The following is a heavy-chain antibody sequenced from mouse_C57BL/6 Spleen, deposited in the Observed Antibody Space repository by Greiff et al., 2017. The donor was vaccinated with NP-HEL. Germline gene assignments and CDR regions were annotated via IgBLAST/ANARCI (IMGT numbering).Heavy chain of an antibody. CDR1: GFTFSSYG. J-gene: IGHJ2*01. Sequence: EVKLVESGGDLVKPGGSLKLSCAASGFTFSSYGMSWVRQTPDKRLEWVATISSGGSYTYYPDSVKGRFTISRDNAKNTLYLQMSSLKSEDTAMYYCARHYEGYFDYWGQGTTLTVSS. CDR3: ARHYEGYFDY. V-gene: IGHV5-6*01. D-gene: IGHD2-3*01. CDR2: ISSGGSYT.